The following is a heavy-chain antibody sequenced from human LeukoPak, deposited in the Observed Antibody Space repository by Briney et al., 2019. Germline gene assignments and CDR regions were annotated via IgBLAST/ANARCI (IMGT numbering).Heavy chain of an antibody. D-gene: IGHD3-10*01. CDR2: IFHTGHT. V-gene: IGHV4-30-2*01. J-gene: IGHJ4*02. CDR3: ARGFYGAGSHFDY. CDR1: GGSISSGDFP. Sequence: SQTLSLTCAVSGGSISSGDFPWSWIRQPPGKAQEWIGYIFHTGHTSYNPSLKSRVTISVDMSKNQLSLRLTSVTAADTAVYYCARGFYGAGSHFDYWGQGTLVTVSS.